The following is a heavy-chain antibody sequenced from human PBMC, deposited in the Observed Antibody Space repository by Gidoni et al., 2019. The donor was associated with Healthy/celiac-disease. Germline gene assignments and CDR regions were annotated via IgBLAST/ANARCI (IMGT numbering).Heavy chain of an antibody. D-gene: IGHD1-20*01. Sequence: EVQLVESGGGLVQPGRSLILSCAASGFTFDDYARHLVRQAPGKGLVWVSGISLNSGSIGYADSVKGRFTISRDNAKNSLYLQMNSLRAEDTALYYCAKGLTGTYGMDVWGQGTTFTVSS. CDR3: AKGLTGTYGMDV. V-gene: IGHV3-9*01. CDR2: ISLNSGSI. CDR1: GFTFDDYA. J-gene: IGHJ6*02.